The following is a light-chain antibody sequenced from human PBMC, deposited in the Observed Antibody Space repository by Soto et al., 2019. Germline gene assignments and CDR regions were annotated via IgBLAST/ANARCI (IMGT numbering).Light chain of an antibody. V-gene: IGKV1-5*03. J-gene: IGKJ1*01. CDR3: QQCNSYPLT. CDR1: QSISSW. CDR2: KAS. Sequence: DIQMTQSPSTLSASVGDRVTITCRASQSISSWLAWYQQKPGKAPKLLIYKASSLESGVPSRFSGSGSGTEFTLTISSLQPDDFATYYCQQCNSYPLTFGQGTQVEIK.